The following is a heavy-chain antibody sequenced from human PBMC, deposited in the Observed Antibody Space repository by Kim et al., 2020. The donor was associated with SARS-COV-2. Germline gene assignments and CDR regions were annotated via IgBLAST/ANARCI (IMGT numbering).Heavy chain of an antibody. CDR3: ARDLEGFDY. Sequence: GGTSYAQSFPGRVTMTSDTSTTTVYMELSSLRSDDTAMYYCARDLEGFDYWGEGTLVTVSS. V-gene: IGHV1-46*01. D-gene: IGHD1-1*01. CDR2: GGT. J-gene: IGHJ4*02.